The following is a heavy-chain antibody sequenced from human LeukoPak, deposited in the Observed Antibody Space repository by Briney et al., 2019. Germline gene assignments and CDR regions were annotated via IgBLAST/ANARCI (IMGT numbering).Heavy chain of an antibody. V-gene: IGHV1-18*01. D-gene: IGHD4-17*01. J-gene: IGHJ6*02. CDR1: GYTFTSYG. CDR2: ITAYNGNT. Sequence: ASVKVSCKASGYTFTSYGISWVRQAPGKGLEWMGWITAYNGNTNYAQKLQGRVTMTTDTSTSTAYMELRSLRSDDTAVYYCARGDYGDYYYYYYGMDVWGQGTTVTVSS. CDR3: ARGDYGDYYYYYYGMDV.